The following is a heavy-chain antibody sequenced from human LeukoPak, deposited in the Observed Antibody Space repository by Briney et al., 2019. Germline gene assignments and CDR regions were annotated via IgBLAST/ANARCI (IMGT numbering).Heavy chain of an antibody. CDR2: INPSDGST. CDR3: ARESRRVGEGDFDY. Sequence: ASVKVSCKASGYTFTSHWMHWVRQPPGQGLEWMGIINPSDGSTSYSQKFQGRVTTTRDMSTSTVYMELSSLRSEDTAVYYCARESRRVGEGDFDYWGQGTLVTVSS. D-gene: IGHD1-26*01. J-gene: IGHJ4*02. CDR1: GYTFTSHW. V-gene: IGHV1-46*01.